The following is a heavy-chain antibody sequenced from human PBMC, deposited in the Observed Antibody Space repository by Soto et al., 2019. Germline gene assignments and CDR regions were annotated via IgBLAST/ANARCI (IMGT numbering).Heavy chain of an antibody. J-gene: IGHJ3*02. Sequence: GSLRLSCAASGFTVSSNYMSWVRQAPGKGLEWVSVIYSGGSTYYADSVKGRFTISRHNSKNTLYLQMNSLRAEDTAVYYCASSEGSGSYYAFDIWGQGTMVTVSS. D-gene: IGHD3-10*01. CDR1: GFTVSSNY. CDR2: IYSGGST. V-gene: IGHV3-66*01. CDR3: ASSEGSGSYYAFDI.